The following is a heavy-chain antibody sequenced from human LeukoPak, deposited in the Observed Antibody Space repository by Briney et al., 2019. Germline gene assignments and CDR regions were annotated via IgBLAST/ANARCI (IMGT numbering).Heavy chain of an antibody. CDR1: GYSFATYG. J-gene: IGHJ4*02. D-gene: IGHD2/OR15-2a*01. Sequence: ASVKVSCKTSGYSFATYGISWVRQAPGQGLEWMGWINPNSGGTNYAQKFQGRVTMTRDTSISTAYMELSRLRSDDTAVYYCVKGINSGTHYYFDFWGQGTLVTVSS. CDR3: VKGINSGTHYYFDF. V-gene: IGHV1-2*02. CDR2: INPNSGGT.